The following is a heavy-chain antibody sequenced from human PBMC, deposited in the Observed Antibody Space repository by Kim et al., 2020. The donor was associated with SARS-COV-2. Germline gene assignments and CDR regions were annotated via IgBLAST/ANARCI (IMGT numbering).Heavy chain of an antibody. Sequence: SYTHYADAVKGRFTMTRDNAKNSLYLEMNSLRAEDTAVYYGARGHTMIFYWGQGTLVTVSS. CDR2: SYT. J-gene: IGHJ4*02. D-gene: IGHD3-22*01. V-gene: IGHV3-11*05. CDR3: ARGHTMIFY.